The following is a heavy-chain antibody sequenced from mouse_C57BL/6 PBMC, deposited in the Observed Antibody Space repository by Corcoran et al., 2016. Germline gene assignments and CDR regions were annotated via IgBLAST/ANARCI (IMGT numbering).Heavy chain of an antibody. CDR2: INTYSGVP. V-gene: IGHV9-3*01. D-gene: IGHD1-1*01. J-gene: IGHJ3*01. CDR1: GYTFTTYG. Sequence: QIQLVQSGPGLKKPGETVKISCKASGYTFTTYGMSWVKQAPGKGLKWMGWINTYSGVPTYADDFKGRFAFSLETSASTAYLQINYLKNEDTATYFCSSDYGSPFAYWGQGTLVTVSA. CDR3: SSDYGSPFAY.